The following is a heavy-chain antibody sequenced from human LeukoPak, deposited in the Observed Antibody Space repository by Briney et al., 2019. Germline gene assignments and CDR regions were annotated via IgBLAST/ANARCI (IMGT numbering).Heavy chain of an antibody. V-gene: IGHV3-23*01. D-gene: IGHD4-11*01. Sequence: GGSLRLSCAASGFTFSSYAMSWVSQAPGEGLEWVSVISGSGGSTYYADSVKGRFTISRDNSKNTLYLQMNSLRAEDTAVYYCADLQVFEYWGQGTLVTVSS. J-gene: IGHJ4*02. CDR3: ADLQVFEY. CDR1: GFTFSSYA. CDR2: ISGSGGST.